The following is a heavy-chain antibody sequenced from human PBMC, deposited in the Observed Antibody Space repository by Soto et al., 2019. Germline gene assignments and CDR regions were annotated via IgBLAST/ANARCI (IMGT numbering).Heavy chain of an antibody. D-gene: IGHD2-15*01. V-gene: IGHV3-7*01. CDR2: IEQDGSEK. Sequence: GGSLRLSCAASGFTLTTYRMNWVRQVPGKGLEWVANIEQDGSEKTYVDSVKGRFTISRDNAKNSLYLQMSSLRAEDTAVYYCARDPKYCSGGSCYTLFDYWGQGT. CDR3: ARDPKYCSGGSCYTLFDY. CDR1: GFTLTTYR. J-gene: IGHJ4*02.